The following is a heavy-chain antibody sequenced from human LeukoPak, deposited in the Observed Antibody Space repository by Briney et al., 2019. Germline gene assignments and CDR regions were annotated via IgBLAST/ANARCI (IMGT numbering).Heavy chain of an antibody. CDR1: GFTFSSYW. CDR2: IKQDGSEK. CDR3: AKDGDILTTGDYFDY. V-gene: IGHV3-7*03. J-gene: IGHJ4*02. D-gene: IGHD3-9*01. Sequence: GGSLRLSCAASGFTFSSYWMSWVRQAPGKGLEWVANIKQDGSEKYYVDSVKGRFTISRDNSKNTLYLQMNSLRAEDTAVYYCAKDGDILTTGDYFDYWGQGTLVTVSS.